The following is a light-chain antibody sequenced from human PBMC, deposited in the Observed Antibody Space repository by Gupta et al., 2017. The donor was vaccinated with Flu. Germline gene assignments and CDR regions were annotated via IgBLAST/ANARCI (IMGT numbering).Light chain of an antibody. Sequence: IWMTQSPSSLSASVGDRVTITCRASQSIRNYLNWYRHKPGKAPELLIYAASSLQSEVPSRFSGAGSGTEFTLTVSGLQPEDFAIYSCQQTDCTPYTFGQGTKLDIK. CDR1: QSIRNY. CDR2: AAS. J-gene: IGKJ2*01. V-gene: IGKV1-39*01. CDR3: QQTDCTPYT.